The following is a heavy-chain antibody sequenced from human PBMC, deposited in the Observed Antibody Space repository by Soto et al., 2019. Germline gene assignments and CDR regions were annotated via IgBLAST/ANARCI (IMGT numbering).Heavy chain of an antibody. CDR2: ISVSGGTT. V-gene: IGHV3-23*01. D-gene: IGHD2-2*01. CDR1: GFTFSSFA. J-gene: IGHJ4*02. CDR3: AKDGYSITRNKPLAY. Sequence: GGSLRLSCAASGFTFSSFAMCWVRQAPGKGLEWVSSISVSGGTTYYADSVKGRFTISRDNSKNTLNLQMNSLRVEDTAVYYCAKDGYSITRNKPLAYWGQGTLVTVSS.